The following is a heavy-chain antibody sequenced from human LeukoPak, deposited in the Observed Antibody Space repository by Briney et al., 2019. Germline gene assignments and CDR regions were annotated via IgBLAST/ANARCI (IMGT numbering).Heavy chain of an antibody. CDR3: ARSGRYFETQ. V-gene: IGHV4-34*01. J-gene: IGHJ4*02. Sequence: SETLSLTCAVYGGPLSGYYWSWIRQPPGKGLEWIGEIHHSGSTNYNASLKSRVTISVDTSKNQFSLKLSSVTAADTAVCYCARSGRYFETQWGQGTLVTVSS. D-gene: IGHD3-9*01. CDR1: GGPLSGYY. CDR2: IHHSGST.